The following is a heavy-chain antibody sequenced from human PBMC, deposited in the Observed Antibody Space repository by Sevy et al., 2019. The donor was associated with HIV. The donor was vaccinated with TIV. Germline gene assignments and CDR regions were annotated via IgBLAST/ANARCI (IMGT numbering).Heavy chain of an antibody. CDR2: IYHSGST. J-gene: IGHJ4*02. CDR3: ARDLIVVRGVIGLPDYFDY. D-gene: IGHD3-10*01. Sequence: SETLSLTCAVSGYSISSGYYWGWIRQPPGEGLEWIGSIYHSGSTYYNPSLKSRVTISVDTSKNQFSLKLSSVTAADTAVYYCARDLIVVRGVIGLPDYFDYWGQGTLVTVSS. V-gene: IGHV4-38-2*02. CDR1: GYSISSGYY.